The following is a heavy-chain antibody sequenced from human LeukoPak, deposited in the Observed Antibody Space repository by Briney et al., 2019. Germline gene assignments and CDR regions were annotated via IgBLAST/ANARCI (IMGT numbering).Heavy chain of an antibody. CDR3: ATRGSYYDFDY. CDR2: IWYDGSNK. V-gene: IGHV3-33*01. CDR1: GFTFSSYG. Sequence: GGSLRLSCAASGFTFSSYGMPWVRQAPGKGLEWVAVIWYDGSNKYYAGSVKGRFTISRDNSKNTLYLQMNSLRAEDTAVYYCATRGSYYDFDYWGQGTLVTVSS. J-gene: IGHJ4*02. D-gene: IGHD1-26*01.